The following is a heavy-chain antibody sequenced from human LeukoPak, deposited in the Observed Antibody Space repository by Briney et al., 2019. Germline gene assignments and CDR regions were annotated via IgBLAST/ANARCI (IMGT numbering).Heavy chain of an antibody. V-gene: IGHV4-34*01. Sequence: SETLSLTCAVYGGSFSGYYWSWIRQPPGKGLEWIGEINHSGSTNYNPSLKSRVTISVDTSKKQFSLKLSSVTAADTAVYYCARGGQWLRPFDYWGQGTLVTVSS. J-gene: IGHJ4*02. CDR2: INHSGST. CDR3: ARGGQWLRPFDY. CDR1: GGSFSGYY. D-gene: IGHD5-12*01.